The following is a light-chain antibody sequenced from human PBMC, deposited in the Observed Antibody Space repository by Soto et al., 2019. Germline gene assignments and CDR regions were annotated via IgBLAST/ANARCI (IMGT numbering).Light chain of an antibody. CDR1: FSNIGSNY. CDR3: AAWDDSLNGWV. V-gene: IGLV1-44*01. CDR2: SNN. Sequence: QSVLTQPPSASGTPGQRVTISCSGRFSNIGSNYVYWYQQLPGTAPKLLIYSNNQRPSGVPDRFSGSKSGTSASLAISGLQSEDEADYYCAAWDDSLNGWVFGGGTQLTVL. J-gene: IGLJ3*02.